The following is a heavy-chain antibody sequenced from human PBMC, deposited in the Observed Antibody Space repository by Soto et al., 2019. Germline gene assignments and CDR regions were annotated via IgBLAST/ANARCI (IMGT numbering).Heavy chain of an antibody. CDR1: GFAVNSDY. CDR2: IFGGGAT. Sequence: EVQLVASGGGLIQPGGSLRLSCAASGFAVNSDYMSWVRQAPGKGLEWVSVIFGGGATKYSGSVKGRFTISRDNSKNTVFLQMNSLRAEDTAVYYCVRTSSYWGQGTRVIVSS. D-gene: IGHD2-2*01. CDR3: VRTSSY. V-gene: IGHV3-53*01. J-gene: IGHJ4*02.